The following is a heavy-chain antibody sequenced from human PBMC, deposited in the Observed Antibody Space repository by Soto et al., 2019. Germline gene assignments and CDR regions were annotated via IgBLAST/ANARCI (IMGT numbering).Heavy chain of an antibody. CDR1: GGTFSSYA. CDR3: ARVRIGTTSYYFDY. V-gene: IGHV1-69*12. J-gene: IGHJ4*02. CDR2: IIPIFGTA. Sequence: QVQLVQSGAEVKKPGSSVKVSCKASGGTFSSYAISWVRQAPGQGLEWMGGIIPIFGTANYAQKFQGRVTITAYESTSTGHMELSSLRSEDTAVYYCARVRIGTTSYYFDYWGQGTLVTVSS. D-gene: IGHD1-7*01.